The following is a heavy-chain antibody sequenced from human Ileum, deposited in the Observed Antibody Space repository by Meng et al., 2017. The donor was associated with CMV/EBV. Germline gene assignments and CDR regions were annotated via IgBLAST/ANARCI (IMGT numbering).Heavy chain of an antibody. D-gene: IGHD3-10*01. CDR2: IDHTGST. Sequence: QVQLQQGGAGLLRPSETLSLTCAVYGGSFSPYYWCWIRQSPGKGLEWIAEIDHTGSTNYNPSLRSRVTISIDTSSSHFSLNLTSATAADTAVYYCARGGGTPIRGVLPFDFWGQGTLVTVSS. V-gene: IGHV4-34*01. J-gene: IGHJ4*02. CDR3: ARGGGTPIRGVLPFDF. CDR1: GGSFSPYY.